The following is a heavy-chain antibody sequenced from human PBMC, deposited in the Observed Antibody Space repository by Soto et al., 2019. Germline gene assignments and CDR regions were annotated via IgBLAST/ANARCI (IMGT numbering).Heavy chain of an antibody. V-gene: IGHV3-30-3*01. CDR1: GFTFSRYA. J-gene: IGHJ4*02. CDR3: ARDAGTGQLGLRY. CDR2: ISYDGSNK. D-gene: IGHD6-6*01. Sequence: QVQLVESGGSVVQPGRSLRLSCAASGFTFSRYAMHWVRQAPGKGLEWVAVISYDGSNKYYADSVKGRFTISRDNSKNTLYLQMNSLRAEDTAVYYCARDAGTGQLGLRYWGQGTLVTVSS.